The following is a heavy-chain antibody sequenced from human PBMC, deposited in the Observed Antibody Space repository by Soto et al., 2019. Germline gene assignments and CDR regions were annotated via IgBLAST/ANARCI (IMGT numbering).Heavy chain of an antibody. CDR1: GFIFRNYA. V-gene: IGHV3-23*01. CDR3: AKEGEHSSGWANFDY. CDR2: ISGSGIST. Sequence: PGGSLRLSCAASGFIFRNYAMSWVRQAPGKGLEWVSAISGSGISTYYADSVKGRFTISRDNSKNTLYLQMNSLRAEDTAVYYCAKEGEHSSGWANFDYWGQGALVTVSS. D-gene: IGHD6-19*01. J-gene: IGHJ4*02.